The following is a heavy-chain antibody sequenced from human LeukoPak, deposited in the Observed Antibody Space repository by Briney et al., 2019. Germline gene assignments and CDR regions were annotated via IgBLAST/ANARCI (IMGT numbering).Heavy chain of an antibody. D-gene: IGHD3-9*01. CDR3: ANGLLPTLTPVV. Sequence: PGGSLRLSCAVSGVIFKTYALGWVRQAPGKGLEWVSGISGSGANTDYAHFVKGRFVISRDNSKTTLYLQMNSLRAEDTAVYYCANGLLPTLTPVVGGQGTPVTVSS. CDR1: GVIFKTYA. CDR2: ISGSGANT. V-gene: IGHV3-23*01. J-gene: IGHJ4*02.